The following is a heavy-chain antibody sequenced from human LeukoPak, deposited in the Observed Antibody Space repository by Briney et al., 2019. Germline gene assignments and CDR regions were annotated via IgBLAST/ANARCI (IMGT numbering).Heavy chain of an antibody. D-gene: IGHD6-13*01. CDR1: GFTFSSYA. V-gene: IGHV3-23*01. Sequence: HTGGSLRLSCAASGFTFSSYAMSWVRQAPGKGLEWVSAISGSGGGTYYADSVKGRFTISRDNSKNTLFLQMNSLRAEDTAVYYCAKGRSSSHAVNYFDYWGQGTLVTVSS. J-gene: IGHJ4*02. CDR2: ISGSGGGT. CDR3: AKGRSSSHAVNYFDY.